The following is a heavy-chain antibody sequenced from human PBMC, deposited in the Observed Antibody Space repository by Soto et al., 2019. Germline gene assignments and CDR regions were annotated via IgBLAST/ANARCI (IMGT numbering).Heavy chain of an antibody. D-gene: IGHD5-12*01. J-gene: IGHJ3*02. CDR3: ARDRIVATIYLGAFDI. CDR1: GGTFSSYT. V-gene: IGHV1-69*04. Sequence: GASVKVSCKASGGTFSSYTISWVRQAPGQGLEWMGRIIPILGIANYAQKFQGRVTITADKSTSTAYMELSSLRSEDTAVYYCARDRIVATIYLGAFDIWGQGTMVTVSS. CDR2: IIPILGIA.